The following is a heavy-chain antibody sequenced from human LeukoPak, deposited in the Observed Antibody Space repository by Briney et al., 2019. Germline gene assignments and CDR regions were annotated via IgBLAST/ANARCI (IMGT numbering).Heavy chain of an antibody. J-gene: IGHJ4*02. CDR2: IIPIFGTA. CDR1: GGTFSSYA. V-gene: IGHV1-69*06. Sequence: SVKVSCKASGGTFSSYAISWVRQAPGQGLEWMGGIIPIFGTANYAQKFQGRVTITADKSTSTAYMELSSLRSEDTAVYYCAADSGYSYGLFDYWGQGTMVTVSS. CDR3: AADSGYSYGLFDY. D-gene: IGHD5-18*01.